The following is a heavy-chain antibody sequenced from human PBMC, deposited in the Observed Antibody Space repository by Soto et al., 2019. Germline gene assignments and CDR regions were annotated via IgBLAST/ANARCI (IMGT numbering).Heavy chain of an antibody. CDR2: INAGNGNT. V-gene: IGHV1-3*01. J-gene: IGHJ4*02. Sequence: QVQLVQSGAEVKKPGASVKVSCKASGYTFTSYAMHWVRQAPGQRLEWMGWINAGNGNTKYSQKFQGRVTITRDTSASTAYMELSRPRSEDTALYYCARGPGGPDGPGDYWGQGTLVTVSS. CDR1: GYTFTSYA. CDR3: ARGPGGPDGPGDY. D-gene: IGHD1-26*01.